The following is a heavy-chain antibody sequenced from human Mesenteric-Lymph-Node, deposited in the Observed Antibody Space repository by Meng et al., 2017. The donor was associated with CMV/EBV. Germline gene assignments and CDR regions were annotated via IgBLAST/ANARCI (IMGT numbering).Heavy chain of an antibody. D-gene: IGHD3-3*01. CDR3: ARARSRSGARYYFDY. J-gene: IGHJ4*02. CDR1: GFIVTKKF. CDR2: IYSGGST. Sequence: GGSLRLSCVDSGFIVTKKFMTWVRQGPGKGLKWVSVIYSGGSTYYADSVKGRFTISRDNSKNTLYLQMNSLRAEDTAVYYCARARSRSGARYYFDYWGQGTLVTVSS. V-gene: IGHV3-53*01.